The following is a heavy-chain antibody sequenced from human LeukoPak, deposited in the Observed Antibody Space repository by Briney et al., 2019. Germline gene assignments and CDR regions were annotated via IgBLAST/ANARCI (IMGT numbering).Heavy chain of an antibody. D-gene: IGHD3-10*01. V-gene: IGHV1-18*01. Sequence: ASVKVSCKASGYTFTSYGISWVRQAPGQGLEWMGWISAYNGNTSYAQKLQGRVTMTTDTSTSTAYMELRSLRSDDTAAYYCARDRLVVRGVIITYGMDVWGQGTTVTVSS. CDR3: ARDRLVVRGVIITYGMDV. J-gene: IGHJ6*02. CDR1: GYTFTSYG. CDR2: ISAYNGNT.